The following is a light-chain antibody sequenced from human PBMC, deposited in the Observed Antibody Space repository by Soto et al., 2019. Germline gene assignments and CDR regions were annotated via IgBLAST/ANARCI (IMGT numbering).Light chain of an antibody. CDR3: SSYTAFNTLV. Sequence: QSALTQPASVSGPPGQSITISCTGTSSDVGGYNYVSWYQQLPGKAPKLIIYDVNYRPSGVSNRFSGSKSGNTASLTISGLQAEDEADYYCSSYTAFNTLVFGGGTQLTVL. CDR1: SSDVGGYNY. J-gene: IGLJ2*01. V-gene: IGLV2-14*01. CDR2: DVN.